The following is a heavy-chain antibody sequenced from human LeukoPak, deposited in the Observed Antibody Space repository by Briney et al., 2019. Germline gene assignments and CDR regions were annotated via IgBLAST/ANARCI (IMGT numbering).Heavy chain of an antibody. CDR1: GFTFSDSS. Sequence: GGSLRLSCAASGFTFSDSSMHWVRQAPGKGLEWMGGFDPEDGETIYAQKFQGRVTMTEDTSTDTAYMELSSLRSEDTAVYYCATFVFHRWSGTTVTTFSDYWGQGTLVTVSS. CDR3: ATFVFHRWSGTTVTTFSDY. CDR2: FDPEDGET. J-gene: IGHJ4*02. D-gene: IGHD4-17*01. V-gene: IGHV1-24*01.